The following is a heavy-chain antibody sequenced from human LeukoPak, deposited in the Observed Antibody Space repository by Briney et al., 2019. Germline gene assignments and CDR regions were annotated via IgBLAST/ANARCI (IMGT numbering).Heavy chain of an antibody. CDR3: AKRPWDYDSIQFPYYFDY. J-gene: IGHJ4*02. V-gene: IGHV3-21*01. CDR1: GFTFSSYS. Sequence: GGSLRLSCAASGFTFSSYSMNWVRQAPGKGLEWVSSISSSSSYIYYADSVKGRFTISRNNARNSLYLQMNSLRAEDTAVYYCAKRPWDYDSIQFPYYFDYWGQGTLVTVSS. D-gene: IGHD3-22*01. CDR2: ISSSSSYI.